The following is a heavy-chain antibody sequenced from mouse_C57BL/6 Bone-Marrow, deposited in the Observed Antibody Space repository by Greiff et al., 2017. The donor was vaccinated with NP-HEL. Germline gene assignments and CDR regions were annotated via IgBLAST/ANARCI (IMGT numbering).Heavy chain of an antibody. CDR2: INPYNGDT. V-gene: IGHV1-20*01. CDR1: GYSFTGYS. Sequence: VQLQQSGPELVKPGDSVKISCKASGYSFTGYSMNWVMQSHGKSLEWIGRINPYNGDTFYNQKFKGKATLTVDKSSSTDHMELRSLTSEDSAVYYGARLNYYAYWGQGTLVTVSA. CDR3: ARLNYYAY. J-gene: IGHJ3*01. D-gene: IGHD1-1*01.